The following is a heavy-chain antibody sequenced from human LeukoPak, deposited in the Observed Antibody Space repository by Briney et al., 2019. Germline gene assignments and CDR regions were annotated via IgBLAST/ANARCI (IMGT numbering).Heavy chain of an antibody. V-gene: IGHV3-23*01. CDR2: ISGSGGST. CDR3: ATSWGPDTSAFRWGRDGMDV. J-gene: IGHJ6*02. Sequence: GGSLRLSCAASGFTFSSYAMSWVRQAPGKGLEWVSAISGSGGSTYYADSVKGRFTISRDNSKNTLYLQMNSLRAEDTAVYYCATSWGPDTSAFRWGRDGMDVWGQGTTVIVS. CDR1: GFTFSSYA. D-gene: IGHD3-16*01.